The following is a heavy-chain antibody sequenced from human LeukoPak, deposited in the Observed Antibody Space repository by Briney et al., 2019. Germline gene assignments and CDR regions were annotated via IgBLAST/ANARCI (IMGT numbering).Heavy chain of an antibody. CDR3: ATYRQVLLPFES. CDR1: GFTFSTFA. CDR2: IFPSGGEI. D-gene: IGHD2-8*02. Sequence: GGSLRLSCAASGFTFSTFAMVWVRQPPGKGLEWVSSIFPSGGEIHYADSVRGRFTISRDNSKSTLSLQMDSLRAEDTAIYYCATYRQVLLPFESWGQGTLVTVSS. J-gene: IGHJ4*02. V-gene: IGHV3-23*01.